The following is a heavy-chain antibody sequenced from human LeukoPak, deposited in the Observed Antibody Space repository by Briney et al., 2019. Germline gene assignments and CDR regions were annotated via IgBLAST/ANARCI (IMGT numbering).Heavy chain of an antibody. V-gene: IGHV3-21*01. D-gene: IGHD6-19*01. CDR1: GFTFSSYS. J-gene: IGHJ1*01. CDR3: ARDGSAWYETAEYFQH. CDR2: ISSSSSYI. Sequence: GGSLRLSCAASGFTFSSYSMNWVRQAPGKGLEWVSSISSSSSYIYYADSVKGRFTISRDNAKNSLYLQMNSLRAEDTAVYYCARDGSAWYETAEYFQHWGQGTLVTVSS.